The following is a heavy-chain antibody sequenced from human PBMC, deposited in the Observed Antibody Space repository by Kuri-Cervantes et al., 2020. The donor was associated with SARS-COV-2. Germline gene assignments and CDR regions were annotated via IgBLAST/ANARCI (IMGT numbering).Heavy chain of an antibody. D-gene: IGHD3-3*01. Sequence: SETLSLTCTVSGYSISSGYYWGWIRQPPGKGLEWIGSIYHSGSTYYNPSLKSRVTISVDTSKNQFSLKLSSVTAADTAVYYCARQSTSAITIFGVVINGGWFDPWGQGTLVTVSS. V-gene: IGHV4-38-2*02. CDR2: IYHSGST. CDR1: GYSISSGYY. J-gene: IGHJ5*02. CDR3: ARQSTSAITIFGVVINGGWFDP.